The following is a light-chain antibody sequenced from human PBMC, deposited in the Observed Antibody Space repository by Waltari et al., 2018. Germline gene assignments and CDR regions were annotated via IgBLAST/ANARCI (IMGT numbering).Light chain of an antibody. J-gene: IGKJ3*01. Sequence: EIALTQSPATLSLSPWERATLSCSASQSVSSYLAWYQQQPGQAPRLLIYDASNRATGIPARFSGSGSGTDFTLTISSLEPEDFAVYYCQQRSNWPLSFGPGTKVDIK. V-gene: IGKV3-11*01. CDR2: DAS. CDR1: QSVSSY. CDR3: QQRSNWPLS.